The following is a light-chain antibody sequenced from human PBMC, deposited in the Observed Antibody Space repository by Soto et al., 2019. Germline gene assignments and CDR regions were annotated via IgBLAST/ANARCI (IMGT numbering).Light chain of an antibody. V-gene: IGLV2-14*01. J-gene: IGLJ1*01. CDR1: SSDVGRYNF. CDR2: DVY. CDR3: SSYTSSSTYV. Sequence: QSALTQPASVSGSPGQSITISCSGTSSDVGRYNFVSWYQQHAGKVPKLMIYDVYKRPSGVSDRFSGSKSGNTASLTISGLQAEDEADYYCSSYTSSSTYVFGTGTKLTVL.